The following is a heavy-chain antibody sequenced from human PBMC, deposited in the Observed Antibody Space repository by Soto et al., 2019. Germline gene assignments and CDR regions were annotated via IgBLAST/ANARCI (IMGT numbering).Heavy chain of an antibody. J-gene: IGHJ4*02. CDR2: IYYSWST. Sequence: SSTXSLTGTVSVCSISSYYLIWIRQPPGKGLEWIGYIYYSWSTNYNPSLKSRVTISVDTSKKQFYLKLSSVTAADTAVYYCERYRNIIWPWGQGTLVNVS. CDR3: ERYRNIIWP. V-gene: IGHV4-59*01. CDR1: VCSISSYY. D-gene: IGHD1-20*01.